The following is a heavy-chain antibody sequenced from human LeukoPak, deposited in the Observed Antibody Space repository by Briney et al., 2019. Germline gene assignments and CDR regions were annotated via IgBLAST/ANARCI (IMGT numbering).Heavy chain of an antibody. V-gene: IGHV3-30*02. Sequence: GGSLRLSCEASGFTFSASGMHWARQAPGKGLEWVAFIRYDGNDKYYADSVKGRFTISRDNSKNSLYLQINTLRPVDTAVYYCAKGEWLADSWGQGTLVTVSS. CDR1: GFTFSASG. J-gene: IGHJ4*02. CDR2: IRYDGNDK. CDR3: AKGEWLADS. D-gene: IGHD3-3*01.